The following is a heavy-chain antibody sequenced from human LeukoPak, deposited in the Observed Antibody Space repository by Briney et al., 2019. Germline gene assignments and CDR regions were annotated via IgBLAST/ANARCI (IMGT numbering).Heavy chain of an antibody. CDR1: GFTVSSNY. CDR3: AREQWLARGYFDY. Sequence: GGSLRLSCAAPGFTVSSNYMSWVRQAPGKGLEWVSVIYSGGSTYYADSVKGRFTISRDNSKNTLYLQMNSLRAEDTAVYHCAREQWLARGYFDYWGQGTLVTVSS. CDR2: IYSGGST. J-gene: IGHJ4*02. D-gene: IGHD6-19*01. V-gene: IGHV3-66*01.